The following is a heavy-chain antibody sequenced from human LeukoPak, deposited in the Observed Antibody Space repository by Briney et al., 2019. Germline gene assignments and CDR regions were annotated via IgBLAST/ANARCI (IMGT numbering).Heavy chain of an antibody. D-gene: IGHD2/OR15-2a*01. Sequence: SETLSLTCTVSGASVRSDHWNWIRQPPGKGLEWIAYSSGSPNYNPSLASRLTLSVDATENLLSLKLTSVTAADTAVYFCARDLSVNAFDIWGQGTLVTVSS. CDR2: SSGSP. CDR1: GASVRSDH. CDR3: ARDLSVNAFDI. J-gene: IGHJ3*02. V-gene: IGHV4-59*02.